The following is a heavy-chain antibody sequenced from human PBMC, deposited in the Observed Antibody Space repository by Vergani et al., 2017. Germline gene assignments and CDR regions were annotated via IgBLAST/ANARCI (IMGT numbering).Heavy chain of an antibody. V-gene: IGHV1-69*01. Sequence: QVQLVQSGAEVKKPGSSVKVSCKASGGTFSSYAISWVRQAPGQGLEWMGVIIPIFGTANYAQKFQGRVTITADESTSTAYMELSSLRSEDTAVYYCARARANYGDYPPYYYYYMDVWGKGTTVTVSS. CDR3: ARARANYGDYPPYYYYYMDV. J-gene: IGHJ6*03. D-gene: IGHD4-17*01. CDR1: GGTFSSYA. CDR2: IIPIFGTA.